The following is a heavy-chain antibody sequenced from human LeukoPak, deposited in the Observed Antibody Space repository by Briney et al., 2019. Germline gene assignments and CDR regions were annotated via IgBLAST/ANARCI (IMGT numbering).Heavy chain of an antibody. V-gene: IGHV3-53*01. CDR3: ARDRYSGSYYAY. J-gene: IGHJ4*02. D-gene: IGHD1-26*01. CDR2: IYSGGST. Sequence: PGGSLRLSCAASGFTFSSYWMSWVRQAPGKGLEWVSVIYSGGSTYYADSVKGRFTISRDNSKNTLYLQMNSLRAEDTAVYYCARDRYSGSYYAYWGQGTLVTVSS. CDR1: GFTFSSYW.